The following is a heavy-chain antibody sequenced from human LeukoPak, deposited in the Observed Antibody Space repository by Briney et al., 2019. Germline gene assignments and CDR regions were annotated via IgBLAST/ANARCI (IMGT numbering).Heavy chain of an antibody. Sequence: GGSLRLSCAASGFTFSSYALTWVRQAPGKGLEWVAGISGSGVNTDYADSVKGRFTISRDNSRNTLYLQMNSLRAEDTAVYYCAKDQFDSISMIVWGQGTLVTVSS. CDR2: ISGSGVNT. D-gene: IGHD3-22*01. V-gene: IGHV3-23*01. J-gene: IGHJ4*02. CDR1: GFTFSSYA. CDR3: AKDQFDSISMIV.